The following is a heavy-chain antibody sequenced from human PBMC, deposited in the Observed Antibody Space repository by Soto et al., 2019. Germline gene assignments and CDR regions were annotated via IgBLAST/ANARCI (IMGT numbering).Heavy chain of an antibody. J-gene: IGHJ6*02. CDR1: GSSFTNND. V-gene: IGHV1-18*01. D-gene: IGHD3-9*01. CDR2: MSAGSGDT. Sequence: GASVTLSWTPSGSSFTNNDVCWLRKDPGQLLEWMGWMSAGSGDTKYAQKFQGRVTMTTDTSTSTAYMELRSLRSDDTAVYYCARDRDYILTGRNSYYYYVLDVCGHGPTVTVSS. CDR3: ARDRDYILTGRNSYYYYVLDV.